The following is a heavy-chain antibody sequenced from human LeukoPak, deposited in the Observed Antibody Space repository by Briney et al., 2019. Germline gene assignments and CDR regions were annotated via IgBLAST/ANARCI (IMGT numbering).Heavy chain of an antibody. CDR1: GGSISSSSYY. CDR3: ARASGAAAGPYFDY. J-gene: IGHJ4*02. CDR2: IYYSGST. V-gene: IGHV4-39*07. Sequence: SETLSLTCTVSGGSISSSSYYWGWIRQPPGKGLEWIGSIYYSGSTSYNPSLKSRVTISVDTSRNQFSLKLSSVTAADTAVYYCARASGAAAGPYFDYWGQGTLVTVSS. D-gene: IGHD6-13*01.